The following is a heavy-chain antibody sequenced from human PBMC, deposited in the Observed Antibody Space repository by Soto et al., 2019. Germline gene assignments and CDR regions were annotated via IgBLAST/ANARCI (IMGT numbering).Heavy chain of an antibody. D-gene: IGHD1-1*01. V-gene: IGHV3-21*02. CDR3: ARTGTTWYFDY. J-gene: IGHJ4*02. Sequence: EVQLVESGGGLVKPGGSLRLSCEASGLTFSSHSMNWVRQAPGKGLEWVSSIYSGSSYIFYADSVKGRFTISRDNAKNSLYLQMNSLRAEDTAVYYCARTGTTWYFDYWGQGTLVTVSS. CDR2: IYSGSSYI. CDR1: GLTFSSHS.